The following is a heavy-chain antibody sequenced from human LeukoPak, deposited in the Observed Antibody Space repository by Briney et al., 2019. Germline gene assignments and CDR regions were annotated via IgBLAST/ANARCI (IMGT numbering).Heavy chain of an antibody. Sequence: PSETLSLTCTVSGGSISSYYWSWIRQPAGKGLEWIGHISTSGSTNYNPSLKSRVTMSVDTSKNQFSLKLTSVTAVDTAVYYCARDLTFDILTGYYISPFDCWGQGTLVTVSS. D-gene: IGHD3-9*01. CDR1: GGSISSYY. J-gene: IGHJ4*02. CDR3: ARDLTFDILTGYYISPFDC. V-gene: IGHV4-4*07. CDR2: ISTSGST.